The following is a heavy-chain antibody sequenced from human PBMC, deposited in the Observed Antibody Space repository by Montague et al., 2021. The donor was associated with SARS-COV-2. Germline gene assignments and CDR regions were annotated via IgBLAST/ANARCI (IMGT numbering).Heavy chain of an antibody. Sequence: PALVKPTQTLTLTCTFSGFSLSTSGMCVSWIRQPPGKALEWLARIDWDDDKYYSTSLKTRLTISKDTSKNQVVLTMTNMDPVGTATYYCARTPYYYDSSGYYYGAFDIWGQGTMVTVSS. CDR3: ARTPYYYDSSGYYYGAFDI. V-gene: IGHV2-70*11. J-gene: IGHJ3*02. CDR2: IDWDDDK. CDR1: GFSLSTSGMC. D-gene: IGHD3-22*01.